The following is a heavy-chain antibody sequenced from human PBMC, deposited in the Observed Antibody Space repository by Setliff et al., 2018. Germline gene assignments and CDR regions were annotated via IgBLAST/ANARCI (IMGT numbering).Heavy chain of an antibody. Sequence: GGSLRLSCAASGFTFSSYSLNWVRQAPGKGLEWVSSISSSSSYIYYADSVQGRFTISRDNSKNTLYLQMNSLRDEDTAIYYCARIDATIFAATGPFDPWGQGTLVTVSS. D-gene: IGHD3-3*01. CDR2: ISSSSSYI. CDR1: GFTFSSYS. V-gene: IGHV3-21*04. CDR3: ARIDATIFAATGPFDP. J-gene: IGHJ5*02.